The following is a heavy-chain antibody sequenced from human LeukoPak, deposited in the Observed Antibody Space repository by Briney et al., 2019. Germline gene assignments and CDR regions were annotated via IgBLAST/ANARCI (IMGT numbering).Heavy chain of an antibody. J-gene: IGHJ4*02. CDR3: AKDHQRWREYYYASGSYRGLFDY. CDR1: GFTFTSYG. D-gene: IGHD3-10*01. Sequence: PGGSLRLSCAASGFTFTSYGMHWVRQAPGKGLEWIIFRRYDGSNKYYADSVKGRFTISRDNSKNTLYLQMNSLRPEDTAVYYCAKDHQRWREYYYASGSYRGLFDYWGQGTLVTVSS. V-gene: IGHV3-30*02. CDR2: RRYDGSNK.